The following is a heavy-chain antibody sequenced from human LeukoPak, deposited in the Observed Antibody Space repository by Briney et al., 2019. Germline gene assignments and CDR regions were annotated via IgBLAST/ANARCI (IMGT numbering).Heavy chain of an antibody. CDR2: VHYTGKT. Sequence: SETLSLTCTVSGDPISSSYWSWIRQPPGKRLEWVGYVHYTGKTNYNPSLNNRATISVDMSKNQFSLTLTSVTLADTAVYYCARGYYDRSGSSNPFDSWGQGTLVTVPA. D-gene: IGHD3-22*01. J-gene: IGHJ4*02. V-gene: IGHV4-59*01. CDR3: ARGYYDRSGSSNPFDS. CDR1: GDPISSSY.